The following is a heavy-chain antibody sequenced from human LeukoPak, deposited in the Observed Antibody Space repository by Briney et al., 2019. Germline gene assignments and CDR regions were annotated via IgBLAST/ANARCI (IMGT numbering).Heavy chain of an antibody. D-gene: IGHD2-2*01. CDR3: ARIAQKVVVGSYFDS. CDR2: ISGTGGTT. V-gene: IGHV3-23*01. CDR1: GFTLSSYV. J-gene: IGHJ4*02. Sequence: GGSLRLSCVASGFTLSSYVMSWVRQAPGKGLEWASTISGTGGTTYYADSVKGRFTISRDNSKNTLYLEMNSLRAEDTAVYYCARIAQKVVVGSYFDSWGQGTLVTVSS.